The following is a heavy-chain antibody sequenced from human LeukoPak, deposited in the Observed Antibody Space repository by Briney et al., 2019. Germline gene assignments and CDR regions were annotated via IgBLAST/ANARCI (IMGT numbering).Heavy chain of an antibody. D-gene: IGHD1-26*01. CDR3: ASLGRSFDY. Sequence: PGGSLKLSCGASGFSFSSYGMHWVRQAPGKGLEWVAFIRYDGSNKNYGDSVKGRFTISRDNAKNTLYLQMNSLRAEDTAVYYCASLGRSFDYWGQGTLVTVSS. CDR2: IRYDGSNK. CDR1: GFSFSSYG. V-gene: IGHV3-30*02. J-gene: IGHJ4*02.